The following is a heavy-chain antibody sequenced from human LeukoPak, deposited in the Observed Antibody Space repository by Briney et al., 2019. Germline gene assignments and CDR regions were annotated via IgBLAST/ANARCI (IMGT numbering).Heavy chain of an antibody. V-gene: IGHV3-23*01. Sequence: GGSLRLSCAASGFTVSSNYMSWVRQAPGRGLEWVSAISGSGGSTYYADSVKGRFTISRDNSKNTLYLQMNSLRAEDTAVYYCAKDTRVPYYDILSYFDYWGQGTLVTVSS. CDR1: GFTVSSNY. J-gene: IGHJ4*02. CDR3: AKDTRVPYYDILSYFDY. CDR2: ISGSGGST. D-gene: IGHD3-9*01.